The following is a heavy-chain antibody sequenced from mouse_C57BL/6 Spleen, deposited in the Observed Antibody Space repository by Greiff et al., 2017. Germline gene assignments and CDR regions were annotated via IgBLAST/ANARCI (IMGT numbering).Heavy chain of an antibody. CDR2: IDPENGDT. V-gene: IGHV14-4*01. CDR1: GFNIKDDY. J-gene: IGHJ4*01. Sequence: VQLQQSGAELVRPGASVKLSCTASGFNIKDDYMHWVKQRPEQGLEWIGWIDPENGDTEYASKFQGKATITADTSSNTAYLQLSSLTSEDTAVYYCTGDYDGNYWGQGTSVTVSS. CDR3: TGDYDGNY. D-gene: IGHD2-4*01.